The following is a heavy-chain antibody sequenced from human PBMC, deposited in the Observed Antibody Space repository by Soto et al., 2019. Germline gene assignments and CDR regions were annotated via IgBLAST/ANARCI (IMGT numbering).Heavy chain of an antibody. CDR2: IYYSGST. CDR1: GGSISSSSYY. D-gene: IGHD6-19*01. CDR3: ASASGYSSGWFFDY. Sequence: SETLSLTCTVSGGSISSSSYYWGWIRQPPGKGLEWIGSIYYSGSTYYNPSLKSRVTISVDTSKNQFSLKLSSVTAADTAVYCCASASGYSSGWFFDYWGQGTLVTVSS. J-gene: IGHJ4*02. V-gene: IGHV4-39*01.